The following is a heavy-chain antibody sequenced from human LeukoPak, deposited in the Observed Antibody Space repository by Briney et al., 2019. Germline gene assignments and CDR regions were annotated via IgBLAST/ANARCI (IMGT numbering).Heavy chain of an antibody. V-gene: IGHV3-66*01. CDR1: GFTFSSYS. CDR3: ARVLFGGVDY. Sequence: GGSLRLSCAASGFTFSSYSLNWVRQAPGKGLEWVSVIYSGGSTYYADSVKGRFTISRDNSKNTLYLQMNSLRAEDTAVYYCARVLFGGVDYWGQGTLVTVSS. D-gene: IGHD3-10*01. J-gene: IGHJ4*02. CDR2: IYSGGST.